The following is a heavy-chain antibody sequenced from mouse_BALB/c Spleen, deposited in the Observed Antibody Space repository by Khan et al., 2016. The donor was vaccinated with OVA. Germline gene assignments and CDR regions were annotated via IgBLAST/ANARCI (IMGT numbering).Heavy chain of an antibody. CDR2: ISSGYST. CDR3: KREIYGSNYGWFAY. CDR1: GFTFNIYA. Sequence: EVELVESGGGLVKPGGSLKLSCAASGFTFNIYAMSWVRQSPEKRLEWVASISSGYSTYYPDSVKGRFTIFRDNARNILYLQMSSLRSEDTAMYYCKREIYGSNYGWFAYWGLGTLVTVSA. V-gene: IGHV5-6-5*01. D-gene: IGHD1-1*01. J-gene: IGHJ3*01.